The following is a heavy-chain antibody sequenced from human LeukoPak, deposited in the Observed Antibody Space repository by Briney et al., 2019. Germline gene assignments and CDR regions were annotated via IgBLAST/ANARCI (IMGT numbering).Heavy chain of an antibody. J-gene: IGHJ4*02. CDR1: GFTFSSYS. D-gene: IGHD1-26*01. CDR2: ISSSSSTI. V-gene: IGHV3-48*04. Sequence: GGSLRLSCAASGFTFSSYSMNWVRQAPGKGLEWVSYISSSSSTIYYADSVKGRFTISRDNAKNSLYLQMNSLRAEDTAVYYCARGVDSGSPRAGYWGQGTLVTVSS. CDR3: ARGVDSGSPRAGY.